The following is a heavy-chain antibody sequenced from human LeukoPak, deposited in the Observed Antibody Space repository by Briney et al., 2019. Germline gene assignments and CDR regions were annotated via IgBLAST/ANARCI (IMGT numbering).Heavy chain of an antibody. CDR1: GFTFSSYA. D-gene: IGHD3-22*01. V-gene: IGHV3-23*01. J-gene: IGHJ4*02. Sequence: GGSLRLSCAASGFTFSSYAMTWVRQAPGKGLGWVSAISNSDGSTHYADSAKGRFTISRDNSKNTLYLQMNSLRTEDTAVYFCAKVMGPHHFDTSGSSRAFDYWGQGTLVTVSS. CDR3: AKVMGPHHFDTSGSSRAFDY. CDR2: ISNSDGST.